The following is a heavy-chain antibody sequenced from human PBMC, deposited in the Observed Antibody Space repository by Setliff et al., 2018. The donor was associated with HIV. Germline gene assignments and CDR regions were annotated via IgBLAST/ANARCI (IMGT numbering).Heavy chain of an antibody. CDR2: INPNSGGT. V-gene: IGHV1-2*02. J-gene: IGHJ3*02. CDR3: ARDYLHVFDI. CDR1: GYTFTGYY. Sequence: ASVKVSCKASGYTFTGYYMHWVRQAPGQGLEWIGWINPNSGGTNYAQKFQGRVTMTRDTSINTVYMELSSLKSDDTAVYYCARDYLHVFDIWGQGTMVTVSS.